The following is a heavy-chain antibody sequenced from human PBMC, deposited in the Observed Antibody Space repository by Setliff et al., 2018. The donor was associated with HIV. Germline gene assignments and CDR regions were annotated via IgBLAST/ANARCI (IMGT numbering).Heavy chain of an antibody. CDR2: ISGNNRIT. CDR1: GYKFNIFG. V-gene: IGHV1-18*01. Sequence: ASVKVSCKTSGYKFNIFGVSWVRQAPGQGLEWMGWISGNNRITYYAQNFQSRVTLTTDTSTSTANMELRSLRSDDTAVYYCARTEAYNNYVDYWGQGTQVTVSS. D-gene: IGHD3-16*01. CDR3: ARTEAYNNYVDY. J-gene: IGHJ4*02.